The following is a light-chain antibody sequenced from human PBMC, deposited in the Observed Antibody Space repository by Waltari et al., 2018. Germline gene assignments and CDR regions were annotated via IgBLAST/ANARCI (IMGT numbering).Light chain of an antibody. CDR1: QSVTTN. J-gene: IGKJ2*01. CDR3: HQYNDGPPFN. CDR2: GAS. V-gene: IGKV3-15*01. Sequence: EIVIAQSPASLSVSPGERAIFSCRASQSVTTNVAWYQQKPGQPPRLLIYGASTRATDIPARFSGSGSGTEFTLTITSPQSEDVGVYYCHQYNDGPPFNFGQGTKLEIK.